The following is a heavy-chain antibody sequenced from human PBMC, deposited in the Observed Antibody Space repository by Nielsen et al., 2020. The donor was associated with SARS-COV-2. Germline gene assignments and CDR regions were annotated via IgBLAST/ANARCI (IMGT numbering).Heavy chain of an antibody. Sequence: GSLRLSCTASGGSISSYYWSWIRQPPGKGLEWIGYIYYSGSTNYNPSLKSRVTISVDTSKNQFSLKLSSVTAADTAVYYCARVPYYYDSSDTYYYYYGMDVWGQGTTVTVSS. V-gene: IGHV4-59*01. CDR1: GGSISSYY. D-gene: IGHD3-22*01. CDR3: ARVPYYYDSSDTYYYYYGMDV. CDR2: IYYSGST. J-gene: IGHJ6*02.